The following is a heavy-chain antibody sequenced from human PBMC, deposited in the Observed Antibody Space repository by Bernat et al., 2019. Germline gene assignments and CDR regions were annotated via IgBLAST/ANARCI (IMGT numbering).Heavy chain of an antibody. CDR3: AKDNYGETWPHSYYYSGMDV. V-gene: IGHV3-30*18. J-gene: IGHJ6*02. Sequence: QVQLVESGGGVVQPGRSLRLSCAASGFTFSSYGMHWVRQAPGKGLEWVAVISYDGSNKYYADSVKGRFTISRDNSKNTLYLQMNSLRAEDTAVYYCAKDNYGETWPHSYYYSGMDVWGQGTTVTVSS. D-gene: IGHD4-17*01. CDR1: GFTFSSYG. CDR2: ISYDGSNK.